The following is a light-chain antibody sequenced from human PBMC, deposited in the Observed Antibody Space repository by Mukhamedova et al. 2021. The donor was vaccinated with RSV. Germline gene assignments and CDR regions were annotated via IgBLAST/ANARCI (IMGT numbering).Light chain of an antibody. Sequence: GKAPERLIYGASKLQTGVPSRFSGSGFGTHFTSTISSLQPEDIATYYCQQNDDFPPTFGQGTRLEIK. V-gene: IGKV1-33*01. CDR3: QQNDDFPPT. J-gene: IGKJ5*01. CDR2: GAS.